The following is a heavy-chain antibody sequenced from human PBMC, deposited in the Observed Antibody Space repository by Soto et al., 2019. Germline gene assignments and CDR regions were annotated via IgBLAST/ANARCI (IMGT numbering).Heavy chain of an antibody. J-gene: IGHJ6*03. CDR1: GYTFTNYY. CDR3: ARHFGYSRGWYNGYYYYYYMDV. CDR2: INPNGGST. V-gene: IGHV1-46*01. Sequence: ASVKVSCKASGYTFTNYYIDWVRQAPGQGLEWMGIINPNGGSTTYVQKFQGRVTMTRDTSTSTVYMELSSLRSEDTAVYYCARHFGYSRGWYNGYYYYYYMDVWGKGTTVTVSS. D-gene: IGHD6-19*01.